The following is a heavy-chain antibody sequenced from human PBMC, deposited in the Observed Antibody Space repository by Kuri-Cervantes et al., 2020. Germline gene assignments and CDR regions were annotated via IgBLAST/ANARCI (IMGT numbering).Heavy chain of an antibody. CDR3: AREVGSGGSCYSDY. J-gene: IGHJ4*02. CDR2: IYHSGST. V-gene: IGHV4-34*01. CDR1: GGSFSGYY. D-gene: IGHD2-15*01. Sequence: GSLRLSCAVYGGSFSGYYWNWIRQPPGKGLEWIGSIYHSGSTYYNPSLKSRVTISVDTSKNQFSLKLSSVTASDTAVYYCAREVGSGGSCYSDYWGQGTLVTVSS.